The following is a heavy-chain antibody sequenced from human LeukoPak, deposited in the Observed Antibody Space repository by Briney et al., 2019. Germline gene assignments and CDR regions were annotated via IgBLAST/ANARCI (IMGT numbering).Heavy chain of an antibody. CDR2: MIPIFGTA. D-gene: IGHD3-9*01. V-gene: IGHV1-69*13. J-gene: IGHJ3*02. CDR1: GGTFTSYA. Sequence: ASVKVSCKASGGTFTSYAISWVRQAPGQGLEWMGGMIPIFGTANYAQKFQGRVTITADESTSTAYMELSSLRSEDTAVYYCARSRAPPAPGALRYFDWPLDAFDIWGQGTMVTVSS. CDR3: ARSRAPPAPGALRYFDWPLDAFDI.